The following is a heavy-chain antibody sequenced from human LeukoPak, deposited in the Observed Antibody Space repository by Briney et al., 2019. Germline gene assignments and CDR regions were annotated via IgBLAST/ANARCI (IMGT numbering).Heavy chain of an antibody. CDR2: INPNSGGT. V-gene: IGHV1-2*02. CDR1: GYTFTGYF. Sequence: ASVKVSCKASGYTFTGYFMHWVRQAPGQGLEWMGWINPNSGGTNYAQKFQGRVTMTRDTSISTAYMELSRLRSDDTAVYYCAREGPTYSSSVGDDAFDIWGQGTMVTVSS. CDR3: AREGPTYSSSVGDDAFDI. J-gene: IGHJ3*02. D-gene: IGHD6-6*01.